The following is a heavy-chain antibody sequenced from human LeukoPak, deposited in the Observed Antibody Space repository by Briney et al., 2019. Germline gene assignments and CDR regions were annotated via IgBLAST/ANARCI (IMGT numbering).Heavy chain of an antibody. CDR2: INPNSGGT. Sequence: ASVKVSCKASGYTFTGYCMHWVRQAPGQGLEWMGWINPNSGGTNFAQKFQGRVTMTRDTSISTAYMELSRLRSDDTAVYYCAKNIPRTSCCNPPPHNAFDIGGKGTMVTVSS. D-gene: IGHD2-2*01. CDR1: GYTFTGYC. CDR3: AKNIPRTSCCNPPPHNAFDI. J-gene: IGHJ3*02. V-gene: IGHV1-2*02.